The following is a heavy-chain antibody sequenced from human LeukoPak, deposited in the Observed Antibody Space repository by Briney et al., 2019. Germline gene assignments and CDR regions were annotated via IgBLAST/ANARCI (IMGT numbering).Heavy chain of an antibody. Sequence: GGSLRLSCAASGFTFSSYGMHWVRQAPGKGLEWVAVISYDGSNKYYADSVKGRFTISRDNSKNTLYLQMNSLRAEDTAVYYCANLRDGYNRFDYWGQGTLVTVSS. CDR1: GFTFSSYG. D-gene: IGHD5-24*01. CDR2: ISYDGSNK. V-gene: IGHV3-30*18. CDR3: ANLRDGYNRFDY. J-gene: IGHJ4*02.